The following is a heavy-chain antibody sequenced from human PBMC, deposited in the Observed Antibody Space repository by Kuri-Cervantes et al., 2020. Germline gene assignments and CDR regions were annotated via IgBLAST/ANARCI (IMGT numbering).Heavy chain of an antibody. CDR2: INHSGST. Sequence: SETLSLTCAVYGGSFSGYYWSWIRQPPGKGLEWIGEINHSGSTNYNPSLRSRVTISLDTSNRQFSLRLTSVTAADTAIYYCARGGGVAAVGTSPFDYWGRGTLVTVSS. J-gene: IGHJ4*01. CDR1: GGSFSGYY. CDR3: ARGGGVAAVGTSPFDY. V-gene: IGHV4-34*01. D-gene: IGHD6-13*01.